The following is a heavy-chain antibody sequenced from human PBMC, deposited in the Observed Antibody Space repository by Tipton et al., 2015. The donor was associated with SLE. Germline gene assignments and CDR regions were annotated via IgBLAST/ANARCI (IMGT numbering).Heavy chain of an antibody. J-gene: IGHJ6*03. D-gene: IGHD3-3*01. CDR1: GVPISSGGYY. Sequence: TLSLTCTVSGVPISSGGYYLTWIRQHPEKGLEWIGHMSYSGNTFYNPSLKSRVSISVDTSKNQFSLRLSSVTAADTALYYCVRGFGLSVFGEVTSYYIDVWGKGTTVTVSS. V-gene: IGHV4-31*03. CDR3: VRGFGLSVFGEVTSYYIDV. CDR2: MSYSGNT.